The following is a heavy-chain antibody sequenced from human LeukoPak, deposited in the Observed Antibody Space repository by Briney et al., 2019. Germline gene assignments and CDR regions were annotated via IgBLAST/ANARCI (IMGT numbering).Heavy chain of an antibody. Sequence: GASVKVSCKASGYTFTSYDINWVRQATGQGLEWMGWMNPNSGNTGYAQKFQGRVTMTRNTSISTAYMELSSLRSEDTAVYYCAGHLAAAGYYFDYWGQGTLVTVSS. D-gene: IGHD6-13*01. J-gene: IGHJ4*02. CDR2: MNPNSGNT. CDR3: AGHLAAAGYYFDY. CDR1: GYTFTSYD. V-gene: IGHV1-8*01.